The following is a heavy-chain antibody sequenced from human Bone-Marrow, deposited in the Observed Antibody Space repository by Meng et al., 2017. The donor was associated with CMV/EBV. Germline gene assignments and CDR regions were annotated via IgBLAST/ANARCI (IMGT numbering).Heavy chain of an antibody. D-gene: IGHD3-16*01. J-gene: IGHJ3*02. Sequence: GGSLRLSCAASGFTFSSFGIHWVRQAPGKGLECVAFIRSDGLNKYYADSVKGRFTISRDNSKNTLYLQMNSRRAEDTAGYYCARGSAFDIWGQGTMVTVSS. CDR1: GFTFSSFG. CDR2: IRSDGLNK. V-gene: IGHV3-30*02. CDR3: ARGSAFDI.